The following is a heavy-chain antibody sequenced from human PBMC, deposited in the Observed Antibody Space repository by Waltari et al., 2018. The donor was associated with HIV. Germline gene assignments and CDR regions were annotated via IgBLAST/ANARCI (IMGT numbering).Heavy chain of an antibody. J-gene: IGHJ4*02. CDR2: INTDGTYT. CDR1: GFSFPSSG. D-gene: IGHD1-1*01. CDR3: AVPRCNRANCHFAS. Sequence: EVRLEESGGGLVQPGGSLRLSCAASGFSFPSSGMHWVRQVPGKRPEWVSRINTDGTYTNYADAVRGRFSNSRDNAKNTLYLQMNSLKVEDTAVYFCAVPRCNRANCHFASWGQGTLVTVSS. V-gene: IGHV3-74*01.